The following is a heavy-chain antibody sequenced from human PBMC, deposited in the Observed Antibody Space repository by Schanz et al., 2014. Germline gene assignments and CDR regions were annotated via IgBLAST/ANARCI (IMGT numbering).Heavy chain of an antibody. V-gene: IGHV3-30*04. Sequence: QVQLVESGGGVVQPGRSLRLSCAASGFTFSSYAMHWVRQAPGKGLEWVAVISYDGSNKYYADSVKGRFTISRDNSKNTLYLQMNSLRAEDTAVYYCARDPSGSYGWFDPWGPGTLVTVSS. CDR1: GFTFSSYA. CDR3: ARDPSGSYGWFDP. D-gene: IGHD1-26*01. J-gene: IGHJ5*02. CDR2: ISYDGSNK.